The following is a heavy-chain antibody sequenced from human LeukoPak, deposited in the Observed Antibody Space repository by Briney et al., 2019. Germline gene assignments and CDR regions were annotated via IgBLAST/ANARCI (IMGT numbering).Heavy chain of an antibody. V-gene: IGHV3-23*01. Sequence: PGGSLRLSCAASGFTFSSYAMSWVRQAPGKGLEWVSGISDSGGSTNYAASVKGRFTISRDNSKDTLYLQMNSLRAEDTAVYYCAKEDSVRREFDYWGQGTLATVSS. CDR2: ISDSGGST. CDR3: AKEDSVRREFDY. CDR1: GFTFSSYA. J-gene: IGHJ4*02.